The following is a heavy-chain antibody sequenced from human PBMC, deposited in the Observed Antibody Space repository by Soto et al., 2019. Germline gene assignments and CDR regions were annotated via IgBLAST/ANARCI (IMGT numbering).Heavy chain of an antibody. J-gene: IGHJ6*02. D-gene: IGHD2-2*01. Sequence: PGGSLRLSCAPSGPTFSSYWMSWVRQAPGKGLEWVANIKQDGSEKYYVDTVKGRFTISRDNAKNSLYLQMNSLRAEDTALYYCAKDISPKVQHTYGMDAWGQGTTVTVSS. V-gene: IGHV3-7*03. CDR2: IKQDGSEK. CDR3: AKDISPKVQHTYGMDA. CDR1: GPTFSSYW.